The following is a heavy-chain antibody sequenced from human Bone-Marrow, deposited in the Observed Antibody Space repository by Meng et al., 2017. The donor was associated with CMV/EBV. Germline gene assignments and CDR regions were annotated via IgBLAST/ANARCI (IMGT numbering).Heavy chain of an antibody. J-gene: IGHJ4*02. CDR3: AREGIIAVAGTGFDY. CDR2: IYYSGST. D-gene: IGHD6-19*01. CDR1: GGSISSYY. Sequence: SETLSLTCTVSGGSISSYYWSWIRQPPGKGLEWIGYIYYSGSTNYNPSLKSRVTISVDTSKNQFSLKPSSVTAADTAVYYCAREGIIAVAGTGFDYWGQGTLVTVSS. V-gene: IGHV4-59*01.